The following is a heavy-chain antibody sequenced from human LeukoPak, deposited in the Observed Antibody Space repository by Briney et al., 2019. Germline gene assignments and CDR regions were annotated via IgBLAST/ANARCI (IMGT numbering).Heavy chain of an antibody. CDR3: ARVRYYYGSGSPMGYYYYMDV. CDR1: GGTFSSYA. Sequence: ASVKVSCKASGGTFSSYAMSWVRQAPGQGLEWMGGIIPIFGTANYAQKFQGRVTTTADKSTTTAYMELSSLRSEETAVYYCARVRYYYGSGSPMGYYYYMDVWGKGTTVTVSS. V-gene: IGHV1-69*06. J-gene: IGHJ6*03. CDR2: IIPIFGTA. D-gene: IGHD3-10*01.